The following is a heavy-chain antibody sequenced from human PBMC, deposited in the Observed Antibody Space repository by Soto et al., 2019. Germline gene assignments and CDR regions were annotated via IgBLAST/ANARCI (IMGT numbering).Heavy chain of an antibody. Sequence: QVQLVESGGGVVQPGRSLRLSCAASGFTFSNYGMHWVRQAPGKGLEWVAVISFDGNTKYYGDSVNGRFIVSRDNSKNILYVQMNSLRPEDTAVYYCVKSKDLTGNDFKFDHWGQGTLLTVSS. D-gene: IGHD3-9*01. V-gene: IGHV3-30*18. CDR1: GFTFSNYG. CDR2: ISFDGNTK. CDR3: VKSKDLTGNDFKFDH. J-gene: IGHJ4*02.